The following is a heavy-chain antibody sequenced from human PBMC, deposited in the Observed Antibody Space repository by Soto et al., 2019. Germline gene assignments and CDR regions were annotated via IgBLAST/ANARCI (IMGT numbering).Heavy chain of an antibody. D-gene: IGHD3-3*01. CDR1: GFTFSIYG. CDR2: ISYDGSNK. CDR3: AKSRYDFWSGYYSGEGDDP. Sequence: GGSLRLSCAASGFTFSIYGMHWVRQAPGKGLEWVAVISYDGSNKYYADSVKGRFTISRDNSKNTLYLQMNSLRAEDTAVYYCAKSRYDFWSGYYSGEGDDPWGQGTLVTVS. J-gene: IGHJ5*02. V-gene: IGHV3-30*18.